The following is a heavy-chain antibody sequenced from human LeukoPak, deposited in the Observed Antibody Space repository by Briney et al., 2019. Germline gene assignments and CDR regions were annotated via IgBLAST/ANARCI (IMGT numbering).Heavy chain of an antibody. D-gene: IGHD3-10*01. J-gene: IGHJ4*02. CDR2: ISAYNGNT. CDR3: ARASRSLLWFGEY. V-gene: IGHV1-18*01. Sequence: GASVKVSRKASGGTFSSYAISWVRQAPGQGLEWMGWISAYNGNTNYAQKLQGRVTMTTDTSTSTAYMELRSLRSDDTAVYYCARASRSLLWFGEYWGQGTLVTVSS. CDR1: GGTFSSYA.